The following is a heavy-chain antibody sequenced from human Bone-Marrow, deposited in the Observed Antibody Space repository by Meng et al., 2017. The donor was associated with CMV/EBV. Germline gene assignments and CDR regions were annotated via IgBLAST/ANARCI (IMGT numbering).Heavy chain of an antibody. Sequence: ASVKVSCKASGYTFTSYYVHWVRQAPGQGLEWMGIIHSSDGSTSYAPKFQGTITMTRDTSTSTVYMELSSLRSEDTAVYYCARGLEYYDFWSGYLGYWGQGTLVTVSS. D-gene: IGHD3-3*01. J-gene: IGHJ4*02. CDR2: IHSSDGST. CDR3: ARGLEYYDFWSGYLGY. V-gene: IGHV1-46*01. CDR1: GYTFTSYY.